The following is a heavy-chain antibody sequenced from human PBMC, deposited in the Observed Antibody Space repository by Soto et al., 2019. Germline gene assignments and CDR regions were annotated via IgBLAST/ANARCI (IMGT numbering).Heavy chain of an antibody. J-gene: IGHJ4*02. CDR3: AKDGLDSVYDSSYFNY. CDR2: ISGGGGST. D-gene: IGHD3-3*01. CDR1: GFTFSSYG. Sequence: PGGSLRLSCTASGFTFSSYGMNWVRQVPGKGLEWVSGISGGGGSTFYADSVKGRFTISRDNSKNTLYLQLHSLRVEDTAIYYCAKDGLDSVYDSSYFNYWGQGTRVTVSS. V-gene: IGHV3-23*01.